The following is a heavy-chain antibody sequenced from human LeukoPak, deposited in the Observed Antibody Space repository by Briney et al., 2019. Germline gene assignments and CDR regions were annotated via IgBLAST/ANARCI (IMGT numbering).Heavy chain of an antibody. D-gene: IGHD1-26*01. J-gene: IGHJ4*02. CDR2: INQVGSEM. CDR1: GFTFSSHW. CDR3: ASLYDGSFLH. Sequence: GGSLRLSCAASGFTFSSHWMIWDRQAPGNGLEWVAKINQVGSEMYYVDSVKGRFTISRDNAKNSLSLQMNSLRVEDTAVYYCASLYDGSFLHWGQGILVTVSS. V-gene: IGHV3-7*01.